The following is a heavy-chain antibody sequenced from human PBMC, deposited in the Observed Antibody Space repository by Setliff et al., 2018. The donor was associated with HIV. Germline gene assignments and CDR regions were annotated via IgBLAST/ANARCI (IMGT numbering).Heavy chain of an antibody. J-gene: IGHJ5*02. V-gene: IGHV4-34*01. CDR2: INHSGST. D-gene: IGHD3-3*01. Sequence: SETLSLTCNVSGGSFIGSSFQSTWIRQAPGKGLEWIGEINHSGSTNYNPSLKSRVTISVDTSKNQFSLKLSSVTAADTAVYYCAREQPYYNFWSGYYSNWFDPWGQGTLVTVSS. CDR3: AREQPYYNFWSGYYSNWFDP. CDR1: GGSFIGSSFQ.